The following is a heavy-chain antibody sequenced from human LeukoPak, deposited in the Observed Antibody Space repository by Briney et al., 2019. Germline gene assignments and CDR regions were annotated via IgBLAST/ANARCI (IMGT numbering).Heavy chain of an antibody. CDR2: ISYDGSNE. Sequence: HPGGSLRLSCAASGFTFSSYAMHWVRQAPGKGLEWVAVISYDGSNEYYADSVKGRFTISSDNSKNTLYLQMNSLRAEDTAVYCCASRATGYGSQVHYWGQGTLVTVSS. J-gene: IGHJ4*02. V-gene: IGHV3-30*04. D-gene: IGHD6-13*01. CDR3: ASRATGYGSQVHY. CDR1: GFTFSSYA.